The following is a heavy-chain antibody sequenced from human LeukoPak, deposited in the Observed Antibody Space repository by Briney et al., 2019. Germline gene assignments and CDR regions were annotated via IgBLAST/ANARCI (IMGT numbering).Heavy chain of an antibody. Sequence: GGSLRLSCAASGFTFSNYAMTWVRQAPGKGLEWVSGISGSGSSTYYADSVKGRFTLSRDYPKNTLYLQMNSLRAEDTAVYYCARTGVYSSGSDFDYWGQGTLVTVSS. V-gene: IGHV3-23*01. J-gene: IGHJ4*02. CDR3: ARTGVYSSGSDFDY. CDR2: ISGSGSST. D-gene: IGHD6-19*01. CDR1: GFTFSNYA.